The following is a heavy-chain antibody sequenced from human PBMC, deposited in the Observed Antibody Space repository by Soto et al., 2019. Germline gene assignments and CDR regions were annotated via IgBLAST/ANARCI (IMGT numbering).Heavy chain of an antibody. J-gene: IGHJ4*02. CDR2: INAGNGNT. V-gene: IGHV1-3*01. D-gene: IGHD2-15*01. Sequence: GASVKVSCKASGYTFTSYAMHWVRQAPGQRLEWMGWINAGNGNTKYSQKFQGRVTITRDTSASTAYMELSSLRSEDTAVYYCARDADIVVVVAANGFDYPGQQTLVTVSS. CDR3: ARDADIVVVVAANGFDY. CDR1: GYTFTSYA.